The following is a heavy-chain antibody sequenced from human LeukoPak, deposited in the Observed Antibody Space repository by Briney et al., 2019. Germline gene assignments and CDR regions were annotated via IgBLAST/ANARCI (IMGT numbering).Heavy chain of an antibody. CDR1: GGSFSGYY. D-gene: IGHD6-13*01. Sequence: SETLSLTCAVYGGSFSGYYWSWIRQPPGKGLEWIGEINHSGSTNYNPSLKSRVTISVDTSKNQFSLKLSSVTAADTAVYYCARGRERYSRARPEGLAARYYGMDVWGKGTTVTVSS. V-gene: IGHV4-34*01. CDR2: INHSGST. CDR3: ARGRERYSRARPEGLAARYYGMDV. J-gene: IGHJ6*04.